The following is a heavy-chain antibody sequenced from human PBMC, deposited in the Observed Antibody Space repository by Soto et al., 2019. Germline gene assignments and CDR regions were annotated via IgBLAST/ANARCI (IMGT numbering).Heavy chain of an antibody. CDR3: AKGAAAGTGY. J-gene: IGHJ4*02. CDR2: ISGSGGSA. Sequence: GGSLRLSCAASGFAFSSYAMRWVRQAPGKGLEWVSAISGSGGSAYYADSVKGRFTISRDNSKNTLYLQMNSLRAEDTAVYYCAKGAAAGTGYWGQGTLVTVSS. CDR1: GFAFSSYA. D-gene: IGHD6-13*01. V-gene: IGHV3-23*01.